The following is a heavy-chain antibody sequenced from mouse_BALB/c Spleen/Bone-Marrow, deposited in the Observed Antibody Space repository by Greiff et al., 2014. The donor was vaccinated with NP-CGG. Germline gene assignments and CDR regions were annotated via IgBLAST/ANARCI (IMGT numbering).Heavy chain of an antibody. D-gene: IGHD2-1*01. CDR3: ARGDGKYAFAY. V-gene: IGHV1S81*02. CDR2: INPSNGRT. J-gene: IGHJ3*01. CDR1: GYTFTTYW. Sequence: QVQLKESGAELVKPGASVKLSCKASGYTFTTYWMQWVKQRPGQGLEWTGEINPSNGRTNYNEKFKRKATLTVDKSSSTAYMQLSSLTSEDSAVYYCARGDGKYAFAYWGQGTLVTVSA.